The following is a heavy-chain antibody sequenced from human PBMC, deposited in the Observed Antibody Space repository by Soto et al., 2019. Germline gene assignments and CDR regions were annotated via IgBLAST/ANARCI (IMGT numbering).Heavy chain of an antibody. CDR3: AGMSRVLEWLLYFDY. Sequence: GGSLRLSCAASGFTFSSYAMSWVRQAPGKGLEWVSAISGSGGSTYYADSVKGRFTISRDNSKNTLYLQMNSLRAEDTAVYYCAGMSRVLEWLLYFDYWGQGTLVTVSS. J-gene: IGHJ4*02. CDR2: ISGSGGST. D-gene: IGHD3-3*01. CDR1: GFTFSSYA. V-gene: IGHV3-23*01.